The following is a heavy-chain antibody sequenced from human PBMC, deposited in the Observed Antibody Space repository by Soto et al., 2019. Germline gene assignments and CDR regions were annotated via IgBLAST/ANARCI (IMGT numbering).Heavy chain of an antibody. V-gene: IGHV6-1*01. Sequence: PSQTLSLTCAISGDSVSSNTAAWNWIRSSPSRGLEWLGRTYYRSNWRHDYAVSVKSRITVNPETSKNLFSLPLNSVTPDDTAVYYCARGVAGSGFDLWGQGTLVTVSS. D-gene: IGHD6-19*01. CDR2: TYYRSNWRH. CDR1: GDSVSSNTAA. J-gene: IGHJ4*02. CDR3: ARGVAGSGFDL.